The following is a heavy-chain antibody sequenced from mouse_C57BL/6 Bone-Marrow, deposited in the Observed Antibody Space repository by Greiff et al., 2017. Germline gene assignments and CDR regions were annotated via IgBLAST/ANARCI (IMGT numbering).Heavy chain of an antibody. CDR3: KGSHYAMDY. CDR2: IRHKANNHAT. D-gene: IGHD1-1*02. Sequence: DVKLQESGGGLVQPGGSMKLSCAASGFTFSDAWMDWVRQSPEKGLEWVAEIRHKANNHATYYAESVKGRFTISRADSKSSVYLQMNSLRAEDTGIYYCKGSHYAMDYWGQGTSVTVSS. V-gene: IGHV6-6*01. CDR1: GFTFSDAW. J-gene: IGHJ4*01.